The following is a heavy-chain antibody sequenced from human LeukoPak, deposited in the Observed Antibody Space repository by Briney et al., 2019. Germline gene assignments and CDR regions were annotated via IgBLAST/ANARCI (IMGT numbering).Heavy chain of an antibody. J-gene: IGHJ4*02. CDR1: GFTFSSYA. D-gene: IGHD6-19*01. Sequence: GGSLRLSCAASGFTFSSYAMHWVRQAPGKGLESVAVISYDGSNKYYADSVKGRFTISRDNSKNTLYLQMNSLRAEDTAVYYCARESLKKAVALDYWGQGTLVTVSS. CDR3: ARESLKKAVALDY. V-gene: IGHV3-30-3*01. CDR2: ISYDGSNK.